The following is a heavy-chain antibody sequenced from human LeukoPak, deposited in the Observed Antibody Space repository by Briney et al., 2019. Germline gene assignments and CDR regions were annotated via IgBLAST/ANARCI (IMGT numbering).Heavy chain of an antibody. V-gene: IGHV4-59*11. CDR2: ISYSGST. Sequence: SETLSLTCLVSGGSISSHYWTWIRQPPGKELEWIGYISYSGSTNYNPSLKSRVTMSVDTSKNHFSLKLTSVTAADTAVYYCARDKVAVDGPRFDPWGQGTLVTVSS. CDR3: ARDKVAVDGPRFDP. J-gene: IGHJ5*02. D-gene: IGHD6-19*01. CDR1: GGSISSHY.